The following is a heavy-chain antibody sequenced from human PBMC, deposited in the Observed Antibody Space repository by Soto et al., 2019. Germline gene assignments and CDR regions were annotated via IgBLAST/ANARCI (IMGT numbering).Heavy chain of an antibody. V-gene: IGHV3-23*01. D-gene: IGHD3-10*01. Sequence: PGGSLRLSCAASGFSFSSYAMNWVRQAPGKGLEWVSGISGSGGDTYYADSVKGRFTISRDNSENTVYLEMNSLRAEDTAAYYCAKGYGSGSKIPRISPLEYWGQGTLVTVSS. J-gene: IGHJ4*02. CDR1: GFSFSSYA. CDR2: ISGSGGDT. CDR3: AKGYGSGSKIPRISPLEY.